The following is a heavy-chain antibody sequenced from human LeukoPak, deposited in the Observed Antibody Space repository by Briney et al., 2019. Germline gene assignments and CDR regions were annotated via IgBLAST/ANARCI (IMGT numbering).Heavy chain of an antibody. V-gene: IGHV3-23*01. CDR3: ANLGYCSGGSCYVFEY. CDR1: GFTFSSYA. D-gene: IGHD2-15*01. J-gene: IGHJ4*02. Sequence: GGSLRLSCAASGFTFSSYAMSWVRQAPGKGLEWVSGIRGSGDITYYADSVKGRFTISRDNFKNTLYLQMNSLRAEDTAVYYCANLGYCSGGSCYVFEYWGQGTLVTVSS. CDR2: IRGSGDIT.